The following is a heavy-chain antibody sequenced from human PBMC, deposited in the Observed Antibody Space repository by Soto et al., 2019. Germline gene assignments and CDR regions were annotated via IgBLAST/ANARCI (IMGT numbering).Heavy chain of an antibody. CDR1: GFTFSSYG. CDR2: IWYDGSNK. V-gene: IGHV3-33*01. CDR3: ASFPGEVSSGWYYFDY. D-gene: IGHD6-19*01. Sequence: QVQLVESGGGVVQPGRSLRLSCAASGFTFSSYGMHWVRQAPGKGLEWVAVIWYDGSNKYYADSVKGRFTIASDNSKNTLYVRMNSLRAGDTAVYYCASFPGEVSSGWYYFDYWGQGTLVTVSS. J-gene: IGHJ4*02.